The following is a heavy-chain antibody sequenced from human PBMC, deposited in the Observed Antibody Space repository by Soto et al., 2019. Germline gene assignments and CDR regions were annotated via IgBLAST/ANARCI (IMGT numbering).Heavy chain of an antibody. V-gene: IGHV1-3*04. Sequence: QVQLVQSGPEVKKPGASVKVSCKASGYTFTEFPIHWVSQAPGQGLQWVGWIDTGNGKTRYSAKFRGRVTLTRDTTAGTAYMDLRGLRSEDTAVFFCARAKAIKSDFWGQGTLVTVSS. CDR1: GYTFTEFP. CDR2: IDTGNGKT. CDR3: ARAKAIKSDF. J-gene: IGHJ4*02.